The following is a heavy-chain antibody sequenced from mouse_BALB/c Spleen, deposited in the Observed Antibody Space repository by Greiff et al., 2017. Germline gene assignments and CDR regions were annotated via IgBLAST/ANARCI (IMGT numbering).Heavy chain of an antibody. J-gene: IGHJ4*01. CDR3: ARWRYGNYAMDY. D-gene: IGHD2-10*02. V-gene: IGHV1-7*01. CDR2: INPSTGYT. CDR1: GYTFTSYW. Sequence: VQGVESGAELAKPGASVKMSCKASGYTFTSYWMHWVKQRPGQGLEWIGYINPSTGYTEYNQKFKDKATLTADKSSSTAYMQLSSLTSEDSAVYYCARWRYGNYAMDYWGQGTSVTVSS.